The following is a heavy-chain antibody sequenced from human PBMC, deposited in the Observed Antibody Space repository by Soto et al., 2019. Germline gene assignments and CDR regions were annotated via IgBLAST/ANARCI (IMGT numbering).Heavy chain of an antibody. Sequence: QVQLVQSGAEVKTPGSSVKVSCKASGGTFSSYAISWVRQAPGHGLEWMGGIIPIFGTATDAQTVQGRVTITADESTSTADMELSSLRSEDTAVDYWARVRAVAADYYYYGMDVWGQGTTVTVSS. CDR1: GGTFSSYA. CDR3: ARVRAVAADYYYYGMDV. V-gene: IGHV1-69*01. D-gene: IGHD6-19*01. J-gene: IGHJ6*02. CDR2: IIPIFGTA.